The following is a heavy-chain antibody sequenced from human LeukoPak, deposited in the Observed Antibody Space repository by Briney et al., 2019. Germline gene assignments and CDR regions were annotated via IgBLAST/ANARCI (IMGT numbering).Heavy chain of an antibody. CDR2: INHDATDT. CDR1: GFTFSSYV. Sequence: GGSLRLSCAAPGFTFSSYVMPWVRQAPGKGLVWVSRINHDATDTIYADSVKGRFTISRDNAKNTLYLQMNGLRAEDTAVYYCARNKNWELGSWGQGTLVTVSS. J-gene: IGHJ4*02. V-gene: IGHV3-74*01. D-gene: IGHD7-27*01. CDR3: ARNKNWELGS.